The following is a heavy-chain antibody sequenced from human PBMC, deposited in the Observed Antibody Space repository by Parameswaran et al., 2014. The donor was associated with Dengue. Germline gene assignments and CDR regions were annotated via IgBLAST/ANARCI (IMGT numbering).Heavy chain of an antibody. J-gene: IGHJ4*02. CDR3: SREAVAATTVPSFSDH. V-gene: IGHV5-51*01. CDR2: IYPGDSDT. Sequence: VRQMPGKGLEWMGSIYPGDSDTKYSPSFEGQVTISVDESINTAYLQWSGLKASDTATYFCSREAVAATTVPSFSDHWGQGTLVTVSS. D-gene: IGHD4-17*01.